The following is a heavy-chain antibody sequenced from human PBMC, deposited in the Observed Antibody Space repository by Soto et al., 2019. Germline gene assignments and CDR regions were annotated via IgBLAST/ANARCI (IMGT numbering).Heavy chain of an antibody. CDR3: ATLREYSSSSGKKFNYYYYMDV. D-gene: IGHD6-6*01. CDR2: IYYSGST. V-gene: IGHV4-59*08. CDR1: GGSISSYY. Sequence: SETLSLTCTVSGGSISSYYWSWIRQPPGKGLEWIGYIYYSGSTNYNPSLKSRVTISVDTSKNQFSLKLSSVTAADTAVYYCATLREYSSSSGKKFNYYYYMDVWGKGTTVTVSS. J-gene: IGHJ6*03.